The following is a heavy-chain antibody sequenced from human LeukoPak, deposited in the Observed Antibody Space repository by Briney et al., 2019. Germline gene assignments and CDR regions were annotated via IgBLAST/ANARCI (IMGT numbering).Heavy chain of an antibody. D-gene: IGHD6-13*01. J-gene: IGHJ3*02. CDR3: ARAVAAAGMVAFDI. Sequence: ASVKVSCKASGYTLTSYDINWVRQATGQGLEWMGWMNPNSGNTGYAQKFQGRVTMTRNTSISTAYMELSSLRSEDTAVYYCARAVAAAGMVAFDIWGQGTMVTVSS. CDR1: GYTLTSYD. V-gene: IGHV1-8*01. CDR2: MNPNSGNT.